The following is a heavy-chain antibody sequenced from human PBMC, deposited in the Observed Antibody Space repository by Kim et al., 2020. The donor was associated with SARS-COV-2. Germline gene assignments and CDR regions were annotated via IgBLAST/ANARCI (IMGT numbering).Heavy chain of an antibody. CDR3: ARVKGIVVVIFDY. J-gene: IGHJ4*02. CDR1: GFTVSSNY. Sequence: GGSLRLSCAASGFTVSSNYMSWVRQAPGKGLEWVSVIYSGGSTYDADSVKGRFTISRDNSKHTLYLQMNSLRAADTAVYYCARVKGIVVVIFDYWGRGTPVTVSS. CDR2: IYSGGST. D-gene: IGHD3-22*01. V-gene: IGHV3-66*02.